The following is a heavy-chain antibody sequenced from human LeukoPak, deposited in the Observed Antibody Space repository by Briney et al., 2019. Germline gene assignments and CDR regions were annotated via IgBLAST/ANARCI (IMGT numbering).Heavy chain of an antibody. V-gene: IGHV4-34*01. J-gene: IGHJ4*02. CDR1: GGSISSYY. CDR3: ARSPAFDCSSTSCYSFDY. CDR2: INHSGST. D-gene: IGHD2-2*01. Sequence: SETLSLTCTVSGGSISSYYWSWIRQPPGKGLEWIGEINHSGSTNYNPSLKSRVTISVDTSKNQFSLKLSSVTAADTAVYYCARSPAFDCSSTSCYSFDYWGQGTLVTVSS.